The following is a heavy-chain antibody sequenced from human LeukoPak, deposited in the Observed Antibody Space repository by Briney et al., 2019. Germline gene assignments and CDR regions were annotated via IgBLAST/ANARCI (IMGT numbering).Heavy chain of an antibody. J-gene: IGHJ6*02. Sequence: GESLKISCKGSGYIFTSYCIGWVRQTPGKGLEWMGMIYPADSDTRYSPSFQGQVTISADKSISTAYLERSSLRAADTAMYFCATSPITMVRGTDKLYYGMDVWGQGTTVTVSS. CDR3: ATSPITMVRGTDKLYYGMDV. D-gene: IGHD3-10*01. CDR1: GYIFTSYC. V-gene: IGHV5-51*01. CDR2: IYPADSDT.